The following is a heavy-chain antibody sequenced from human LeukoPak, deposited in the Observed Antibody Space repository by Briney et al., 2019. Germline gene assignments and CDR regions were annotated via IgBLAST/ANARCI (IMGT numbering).Heavy chain of an antibody. CDR3: ARERVEGVEGPNWFDP. D-gene: IGHD5-24*01. J-gene: IGHJ5*02. Sequence: GGSLRLSCAASGFTVSSNYMSWVRQAPGKGLEWVSVIYSGGSTYYADSVKGRFTISRDNSKHTLYLQMNSLRAEDTAVYYCARERVEGVEGPNWFDPWGQGTLVTVSS. V-gene: IGHV3-66*01. CDR1: GFTVSSNY. CDR2: IYSGGST.